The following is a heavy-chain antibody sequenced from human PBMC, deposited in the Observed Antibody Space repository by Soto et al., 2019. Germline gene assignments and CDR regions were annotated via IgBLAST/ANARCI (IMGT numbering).Heavy chain of an antibody. CDR2: IYWNDDK. Sequence: QITLKESGPTLVKPTQTLTLTCTFSGFSLSTSGVGVGWIRQPPGKALEWLAAIYWNDDKRYSPSLKSRLSITKDTSKNQVVLTMTNMDPVDAATYYCAHNPGALGYCDGGSCQPPSYYFDYWGQGTLVTVSS. CDR3: AHNPGALGYCDGGSCQPPSYYFDY. CDR1: GFSLSTSGVG. J-gene: IGHJ4*02. D-gene: IGHD2-15*01. V-gene: IGHV2-5*01.